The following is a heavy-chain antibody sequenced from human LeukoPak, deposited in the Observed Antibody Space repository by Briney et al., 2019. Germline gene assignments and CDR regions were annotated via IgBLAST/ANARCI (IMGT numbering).Heavy chain of an antibody. CDR1: GFTFSSFG. J-gene: IGHJ5*02. V-gene: IGHV3-33*01. CDR2: IWHDASNK. CDR3: VRGVGVSRFNYLDP. D-gene: IGHD1-7*01. Sequence: GGSLTLSCAASGFTFSSFGMHWVRQAPGKGLEWVAVIWHDASNKYYVDSVKGRFTISRDNSKNTLYLQMNSLRDDDTAVYYCVRGVGVSRFNYLDPWGQGTLVIVSS.